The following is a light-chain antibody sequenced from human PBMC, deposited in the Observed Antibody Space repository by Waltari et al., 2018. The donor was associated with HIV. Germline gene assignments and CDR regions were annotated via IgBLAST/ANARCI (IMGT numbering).Light chain of an antibody. V-gene: IGKV1-27*01. CDR2: DAS. J-gene: IGKJ3*01. CDR1: QGIRNY. CDR3: QKYDNSLLT. Sequence: DIQLTQSPSSLSASVGDRVPITCRASQGIRNYLAWYQQKPGKTPKLLIYDASTLQVGVPSRFSGSGSGADFTLTISSLQPEDVGTYYCQKYDNSLLTFGPGTKVD.